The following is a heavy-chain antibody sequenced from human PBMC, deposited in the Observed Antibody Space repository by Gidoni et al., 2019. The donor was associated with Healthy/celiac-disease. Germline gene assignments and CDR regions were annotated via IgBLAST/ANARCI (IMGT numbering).Heavy chain of an antibody. V-gene: IGHV3-30-3*01. Sequence: QVQLVASGGGVVQPGRALRLSCAASGFTFRSYAMHWVRQAPGKGLEWVAVISYDGSNKYYADSVKGRFTISRDNSKNTLYLQMNSLRAEDTAVYYCAEPGIAVAGTAQDWGQGTLVTVSS. CDR3: AEPGIAVAGTAQD. J-gene: IGHJ4*02. CDR2: ISYDGSNK. D-gene: IGHD6-19*01. CDR1: GFTFRSYA.